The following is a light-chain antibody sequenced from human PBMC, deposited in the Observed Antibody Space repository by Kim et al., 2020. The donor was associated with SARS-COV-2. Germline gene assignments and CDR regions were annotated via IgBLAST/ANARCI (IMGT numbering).Light chain of an antibody. CDR2: AAS. CDR1: QGISNY. V-gene: IGKV1-27*01. CDR3: QKYNSAPRT. Sequence: AAVGDRVTITGRASQGISNYLAWYQQKPGKVPKLLIYAASTLQSGVPSRFSGSGSGTDFTLTISSLQPEDVATYYCQKYNSAPRTFGQGTKVDIK. J-gene: IGKJ1*01.